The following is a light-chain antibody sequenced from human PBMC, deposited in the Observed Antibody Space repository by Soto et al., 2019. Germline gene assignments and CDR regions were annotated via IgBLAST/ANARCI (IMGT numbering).Light chain of an antibody. Sequence: QSVLTQPPSVSGAPGQRVTISCTGSSSNIGAGYDVHWYQQLPGTAPKLLIYGNSNRPSGVPDRFSGSKSGTSASLAITGLQAEDEADYYCQSYERGLRVLFVGGTQLTVL. CDR1: SSNIGAGYD. J-gene: IGLJ2*01. CDR2: GNS. CDR3: QSYERGLRVL. V-gene: IGLV1-40*01.